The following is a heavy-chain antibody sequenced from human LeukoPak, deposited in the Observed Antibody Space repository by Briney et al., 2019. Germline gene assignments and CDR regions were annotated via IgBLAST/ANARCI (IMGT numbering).Heavy chain of an antibody. CDR3: ARSLHDYSSSSRGRYYYYHMDV. J-gene: IGHJ6*03. CDR2: IYYSGST. Sequence: SETLSLTCTVSGDSITRSSFYWGWIRQPPGKGLEWIVSIYYSGSTYYNPSLKSRVTISVDTAQNQFSLKLSSVTAADTAVYYCARSLHDYSSSSRGRYYYYHMDVWGKGTTVTVS. CDR1: GDSITRSSFY. D-gene: IGHD6-6*01. V-gene: IGHV4-39*01.